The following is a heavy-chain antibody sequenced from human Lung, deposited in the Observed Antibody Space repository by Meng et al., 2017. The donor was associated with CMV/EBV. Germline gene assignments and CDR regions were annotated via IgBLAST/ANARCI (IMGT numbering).Heavy chain of an antibody. D-gene: IGHD2-21*02. CDR2: IYHSGST. CDR1: GGSTSSSNW. Sequence: QRSSPGHVKSSRTRSLTAAVCGGSTSSSNWWSWVRQPPGKGLEWIGEIYHSGSTNYNPSLKSRVTISVDKSKNQFSLKLSSVTAADTAVYYCARVVTALWGYYFDYWGQGTLVTVSS. CDR3: ARVVTALWGYYFDY. V-gene: IGHV4-4*02. J-gene: IGHJ4*02.